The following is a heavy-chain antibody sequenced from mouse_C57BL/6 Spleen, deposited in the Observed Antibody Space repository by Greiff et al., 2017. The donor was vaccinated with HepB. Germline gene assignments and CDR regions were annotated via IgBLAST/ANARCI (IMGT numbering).Heavy chain of an antibody. J-gene: IGHJ4*01. CDR3: VRQAYWENNAMDY. D-gene: IGHD4-1*01. V-gene: IGHV10-1*01. Sequence: EVQVVESGGGLVQPKGSLKLSCAASGFSFNTYAMNWVRQAPGKGLEWVARIRSKSNNYATYYADSVKDRFTISRDDSESMLYLQMNNLKTEDTAMYYCVRQAYWENNAMDYWGQGTSVTVSS. CDR1: GFSFNTYA. CDR2: IRSKSNNYAT.